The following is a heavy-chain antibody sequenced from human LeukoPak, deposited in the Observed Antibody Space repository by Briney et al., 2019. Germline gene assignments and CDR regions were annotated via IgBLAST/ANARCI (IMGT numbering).Heavy chain of an antibody. CDR1: GFTFTSYE. V-gene: IGHV3-48*03. CDR3: ARGGYGILDY. D-gene: IGHD1-14*01. Sequence: GGSLRLSCAASGFTFTSYEINWVSQAPGKGLEWVSYISGSGSTIYYADSVRGRFTISRDNAKNSLYLQMNSLRAEDTAVYYCARGGYGILDYWGQGTLVTVSS. CDR2: ISGSGSTI. J-gene: IGHJ4*02.